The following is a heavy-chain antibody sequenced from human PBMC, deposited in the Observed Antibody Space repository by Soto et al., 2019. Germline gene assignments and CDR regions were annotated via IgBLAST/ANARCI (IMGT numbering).Heavy chain of an antibody. D-gene: IGHD3-10*01. J-gene: IGHJ6*02. Sequence: GASVKVSCKASGYTFIGYYIHWVRQAPGQGLEWMGWINPNSGGTNYAQRFQGWVTMTRDRSISTAYMELSRLKSDDTAVYYCARVGGGLASLGYYGMDVRGQVPTVTVSS. V-gene: IGHV1-2*04. CDR2: INPNSGGT. CDR1: GYTFIGYY. CDR3: ARVGGGLASLGYYGMDV.